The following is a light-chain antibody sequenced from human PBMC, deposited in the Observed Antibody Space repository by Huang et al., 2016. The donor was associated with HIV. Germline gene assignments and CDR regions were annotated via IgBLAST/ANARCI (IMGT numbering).Light chain of an antibody. CDR3: QHRGALPLT. CDR2: DAS. Sequence: EIVLTQSPATLSLSPGERATLSCSASQSVHSYLAWYQQKPGQAPILLIYDASNRATGIPARFSVSGSATDFSLTISYLQSEDFAVYYCQHRGALPLTFGGGTKVE. J-gene: IGKJ4*01. V-gene: IGKV3-11*01. CDR1: QSVHSY.